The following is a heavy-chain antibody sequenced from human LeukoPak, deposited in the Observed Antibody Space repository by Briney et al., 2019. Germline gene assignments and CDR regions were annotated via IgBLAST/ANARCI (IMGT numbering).Heavy chain of an antibody. CDR3: ARDRGQWLAQAYGMDV. CDR1: GFTFSSYG. CDR2: ISYDGSNK. Sequence: GRSLRLSCAASGFTFSSYGMHWVRQAPGKGLGWVAVISYDGSNKYYADSVKGRFTISRDNSKNTLYLQMNSLRAEDTAVYYCARDRGQWLAQAYGMDVWGQGTTVTVSS. V-gene: IGHV3-30-3*01. J-gene: IGHJ6*02. D-gene: IGHD6-19*01.